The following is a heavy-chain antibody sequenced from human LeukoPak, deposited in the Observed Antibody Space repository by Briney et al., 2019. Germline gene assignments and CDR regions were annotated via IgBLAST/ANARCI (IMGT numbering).Heavy chain of an antibody. CDR1: GYTFTGYY. CDR3: AREGGERWLEP. Sequence: GASVKVSCRASGYTFTGYYMHWVRQAPGQGLEWMGWINPNSGGTNYAQKFQGWVTMTRDTSTSTAYMELSRLRSDDTAVYYCAREGGERWLEPWGQGTLVTVSS. D-gene: IGHD5-24*01. V-gene: IGHV1-2*04. CDR2: INPNSGGT. J-gene: IGHJ5*02.